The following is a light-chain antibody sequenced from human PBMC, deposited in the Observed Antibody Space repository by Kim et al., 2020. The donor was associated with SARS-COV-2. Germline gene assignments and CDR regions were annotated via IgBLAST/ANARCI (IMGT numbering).Light chain of an antibody. CDR2: KIS. CDR1: QSLLHSDGNTY. Sequence: GQPASISCRSSQSLLHSDGNTYLTWRQQRAGQPPRLLIDKISNRFSGVPDRFSGSGAGTDFTLKISRVEAEDVGVYYCMQATQFVSFGQGTKLEIK. V-gene: IGKV2-24*01. CDR3: MQATQFVS. J-gene: IGKJ2*03.